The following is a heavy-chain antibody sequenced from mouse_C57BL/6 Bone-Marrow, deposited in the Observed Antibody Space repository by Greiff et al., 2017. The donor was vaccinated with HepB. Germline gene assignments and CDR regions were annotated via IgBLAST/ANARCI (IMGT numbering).Heavy chain of an antibody. Sequence: EAGGVDFSRYWMSWVRRAPGKGLEWIGEINPDSSTINYAPSLKDKFIISRDNAKNTLYLQMSKVRSEDTALYYCARRSITTVVAHWYFDVWGTGTTVTVSS. CDR1: GVDFSRYW. CDR3: ARRSITTVVAHWYFDV. J-gene: IGHJ1*03. D-gene: IGHD1-1*01. V-gene: IGHV4-1*01. CDR2: INPDSSTI.